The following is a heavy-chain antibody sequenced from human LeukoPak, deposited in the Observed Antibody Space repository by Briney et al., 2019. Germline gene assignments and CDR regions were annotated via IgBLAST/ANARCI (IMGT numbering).Heavy chain of an antibody. CDR3: AKDATEYGDSHFDC. V-gene: IGHV3-33*06. CDR2: IWNDGSHE. Sequence: GRTLRLFCAASGFTFSSFGMHWVRQAPGKGLEWVAVIWNDGSHEYYADSEKGRFTISRDNSRNTVYLQMNSLRAEDTAVYYCAKDATEYGDSHFDCWGQGSLVTVSS. D-gene: IGHD4-17*01. CDR1: GFTFSSFG. J-gene: IGHJ4*02.